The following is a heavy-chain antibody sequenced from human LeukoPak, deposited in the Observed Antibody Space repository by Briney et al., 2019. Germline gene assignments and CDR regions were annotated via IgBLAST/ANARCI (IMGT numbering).Heavy chain of an antibody. V-gene: IGHV1-18*01. CDR3: ARGEYDFWSGFFDY. Sequence: ASVKVSCKASGYTFTSYGISWVRQAPGQGLEWMGWISAYSGNTNYAQKLQGRVTMTTDTSTSTAYMELRSLRSDDTAVYYCARGEYDFWSGFFDYWGQGTLVTVSS. D-gene: IGHD3-3*01. CDR1: GYTFTSYG. CDR2: ISAYSGNT. J-gene: IGHJ4*02.